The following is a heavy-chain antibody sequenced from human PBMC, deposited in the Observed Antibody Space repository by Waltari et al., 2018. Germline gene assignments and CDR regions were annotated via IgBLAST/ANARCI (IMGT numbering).Heavy chain of an antibody. J-gene: IGHJ3*02. V-gene: IGHV3-33*01. CDR1: GFTFRNHG. CDR3: ARGDGGSGLGASDI. CDR2: IWYDGSNK. Sequence: QVQLVESGGGVVQFGRSLRLSCVGSGFTFRNHGMNWVRQAPGKGLEWVAGIWYDGSNKNYVDSVKGRFTISRDNSKNTLYLEMNSLRAEDTAVYFCARGDGGSGLGASDIWGQGTMVTVSS. D-gene: IGHD3-3*01.